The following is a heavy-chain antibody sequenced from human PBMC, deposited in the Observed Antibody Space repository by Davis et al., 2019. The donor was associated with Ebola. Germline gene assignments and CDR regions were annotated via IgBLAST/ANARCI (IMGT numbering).Heavy chain of an antibody. V-gene: IGHV3-74*01. D-gene: IGHD4-17*01. Sequence: GESLKISCAASGFTVSSNHMSWVQQAPGKGLVWVSLINRDGSITGYADSVKGRFTISRDNAKNTLSLQMTALRAEDTAVYYCAKDLYYGDSDYWGQGVLVSVSS. J-gene: IGHJ4*02. CDR3: AKDLYYGDSDY. CDR1: GFTVSSNH. CDR2: INRDGSIT.